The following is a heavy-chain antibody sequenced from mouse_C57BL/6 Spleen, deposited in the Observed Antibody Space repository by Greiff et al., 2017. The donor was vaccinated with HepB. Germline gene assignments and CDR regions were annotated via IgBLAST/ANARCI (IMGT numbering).Heavy chain of an antibody. CDR2: ISYDGSN. CDR3: ARDAIYYYGSRGAMDY. V-gene: IGHV3-6*01. Sequence: EVKLMESGPGLVKPSQSLSLTCSVTGYSITSGYYWNWIRQFPGNKLEWMGYISYDGSNNYNPSLKNRISITRDASKNQFFLKLNSVTTEDTATYYCARDAIYYYGSRGAMDYWGQGTSVTVSS. J-gene: IGHJ4*01. CDR1: GYSITSGYY. D-gene: IGHD1-1*01.